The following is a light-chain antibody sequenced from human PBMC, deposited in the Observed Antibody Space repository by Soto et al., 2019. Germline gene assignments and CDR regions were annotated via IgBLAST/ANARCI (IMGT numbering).Light chain of an antibody. Sequence: EPVLTQSPGTLYLSPGERASLSCRASQSISGRYLAWYQQKPGQAPRLLIYDASSRATGIPDRFSGSGSGTDFILTISRLEPEDFAVYYCQQYGSSPLTFGGGTKVEIK. CDR3: QQYGSSPLT. CDR1: QSISGRY. V-gene: IGKV3-20*01. CDR2: DAS. J-gene: IGKJ4*01.